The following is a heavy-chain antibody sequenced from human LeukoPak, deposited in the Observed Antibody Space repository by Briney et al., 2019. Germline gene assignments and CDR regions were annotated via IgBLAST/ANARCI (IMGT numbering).Heavy chain of an antibody. D-gene: IGHD6-13*01. CDR3: ARDLPNSSSDY. V-gene: IGHV1-18*04. Sequence: ASVKVSCKASGYTFTGYYMHWVRQAPGQGLEWMGWISAYNGNTNYAQKLQGRVTMTTDTSTSTAYMELRSLRSDDTAVYYCARDLPNSSSDYWGQGTLVTVSS. CDR1: GYTFTGYY. J-gene: IGHJ4*02. CDR2: ISAYNGNT.